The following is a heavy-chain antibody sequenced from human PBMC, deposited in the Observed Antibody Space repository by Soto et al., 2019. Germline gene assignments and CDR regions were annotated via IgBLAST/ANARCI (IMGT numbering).Heavy chain of an antibody. CDR1: GYSFTSYW. V-gene: IGHV5-10-1*01. D-gene: IGHD6-6*01. CDR3: VMGRSIAARPGYYYYGMDV. CDR2: IDPSDSYT. Sequence: GESLKISCKGSGYSFTSYWISWVRQMPGKGLEWMGRIDPSDSYTNYSPSFQGHVTISADKSISTAYLQWSSLKASDTAMYYCVMGRSIAARPGYYYYGMDVWGQGTTVTVSS. J-gene: IGHJ6*02.